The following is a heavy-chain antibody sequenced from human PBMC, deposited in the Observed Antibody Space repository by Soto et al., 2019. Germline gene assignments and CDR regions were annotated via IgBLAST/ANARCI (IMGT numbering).Heavy chain of an antibody. V-gene: IGHV3-33*01. CDR2: IWYDGSNK. CDR3: AREGRVGIAAAGTGYFQH. CDR1: GFTFSSYG. Sequence: QVQLVESGGGVVQPGRSLRLSCAASGFTFSSYGMHWVRQAPGKGLEWVAVIWYDGSNKYYADSVKGRFTISRDNSKNTLYLQMNSLRAEHTAAYYCAREGRVGIAAAGTGYFQHWGQGTLVTVSS. D-gene: IGHD6-13*01. J-gene: IGHJ1*01.